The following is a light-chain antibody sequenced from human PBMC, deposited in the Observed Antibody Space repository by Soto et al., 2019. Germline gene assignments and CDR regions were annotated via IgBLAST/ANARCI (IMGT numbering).Light chain of an antibody. Sequence: DIQLTQSPSSLSASVGDRVTITCRASQDISSFLAWYQQKPGNAPKLLMYAASTLQSGVPSRFSGSGSGTEFTLTISSLQPEDFATYYCQQLNTYLPLTFGGGTKV. V-gene: IGKV1-9*01. J-gene: IGKJ4*01. CDR2: AAS. CDR1: QDISSF. CDR3: QQLNTYLPLT.